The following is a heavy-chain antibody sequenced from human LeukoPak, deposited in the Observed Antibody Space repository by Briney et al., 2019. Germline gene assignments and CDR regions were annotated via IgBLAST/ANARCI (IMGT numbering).Heavy chain of an antibody. CDR2: IYTSGST. V-gene: IGHV4-4*07. CDR3: AREGSVHYGGKEGRVYFDY. D-gene: IGHD4-23*01. J-gene: IGHJ4*02. CDR1: GGSISSYY. Sequence: SETLSLTCTVSGGSISSYYWSWIRQPAGKGLEWIGRIYTSGSTNYNPSLKSRVTMSVDMSKNQFSLKLSSVTAADTAVYYCAREGSVHYGGKEGRVYFDYWGQGTLVTVSS.